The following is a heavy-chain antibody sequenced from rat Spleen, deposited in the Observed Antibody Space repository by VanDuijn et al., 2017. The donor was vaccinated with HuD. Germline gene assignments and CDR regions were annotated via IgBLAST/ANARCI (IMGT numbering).Heavy chain of an antibody. V-gene: IGHV5-20*01. CDR2: ISYDGGST. D-gene: IGHD1-10*01. CDR3: TTTITTSGVMDA. CDR1: GFTFSNYG. Sequence: EVQLVESGGGLVQPGRSMKLSCAASGFTFSNYGMAWVRQAPKKGLEWVAYISYDGGSTYYRDSVKGRFTISRDNAKSTLYLQMDSLRSEDTATYYCTTTITTSGVMDAWGQGASVTVSS. J-gene: IGHJ4*01.